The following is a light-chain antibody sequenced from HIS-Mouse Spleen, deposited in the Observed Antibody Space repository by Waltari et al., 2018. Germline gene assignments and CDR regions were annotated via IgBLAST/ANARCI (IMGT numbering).Light chain of an antibody. CDR1: ALPKKY. Sequence: SYELTQPPSVSVSPGQTARITCSGDALPKKYAYWYQQKSGQAPVLVIYEDSKRPSGIPERFAGASSGTMANLTISGAQVEDEADYYCYSTDSSGNHRVFGGGTMLTVL. CDR3: YSTDSSGNHRV. J-gene: IGLJ2*01. V-gene: IGLV3-10*01. CDR2: EDS.